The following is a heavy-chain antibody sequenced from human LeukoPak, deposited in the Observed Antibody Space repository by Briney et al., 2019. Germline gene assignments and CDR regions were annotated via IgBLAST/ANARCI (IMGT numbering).Heavy chain of an antibody. CDR2: ISYDGNNK. J-gene: IGHJ6*02. Sequence: PGGSLRLSCAASGFTFSTYGMYWVRQAPGKGLEWVAVISYDGNNKYYADSVKGRFTISRDNSKNTLYLQMNSLRAEDMAVFYCAKEFDFWSGSSYFYYGMDVWGQGTTVTVSS. CDR3: AKEFDFWSGSSYFYYGMDV. CDR1: GFTFSTYG. D-gene: IGHD3-3*01. V-gene: IGHV3-30*18.